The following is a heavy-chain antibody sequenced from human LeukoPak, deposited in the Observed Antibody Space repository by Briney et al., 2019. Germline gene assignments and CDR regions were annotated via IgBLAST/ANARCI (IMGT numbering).Heavy chain of an antibody. D-gene: IGHD2-15*01. V-gene: IGHV1-69*13. CDR1: GGTFSSYA. CDR3: AREYCSGGSCYKDAEYFQH. J-gene: IGHJ1*01. CDR2: IIPIFGTA. Sequence: ASVKVSCKASGGTFSSYAISWVRQAPGQGLEWMGGIIPIFGTANYAQKFQGRVTITADESTGTAYMELSSLRSEDTAVYYCAREYCSGGSCYKDAEYFQHWGQGTLVTVSS.